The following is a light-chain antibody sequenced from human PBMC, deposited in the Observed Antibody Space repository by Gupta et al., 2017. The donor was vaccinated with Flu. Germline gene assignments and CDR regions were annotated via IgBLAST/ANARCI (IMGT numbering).Light chain of an antibody. J-gene: IGKJ5*01. Sequence: IVLTQSPATLSLSPGERVTLSCRASQSVSNYLAWYQQKPGQAPRLLIYDASYRASGITARFSGSGAGTDFTLTISSREPGDFAVYYCQQRGNWPPTITFGQGTRLEIK. CDR1: QSVSNY. V-gene: IGKV3-11*01. CDR2: DAS. CDR3: QQRGNWPPTIT.